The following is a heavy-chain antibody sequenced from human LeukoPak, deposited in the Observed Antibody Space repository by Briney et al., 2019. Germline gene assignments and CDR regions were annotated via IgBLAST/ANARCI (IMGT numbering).Heavy chain of an antibody. CDR2: TYYRSKWYN. Sequence: SQTLSLTCAISGDSVSSNSAGWSWIRQSPSRGLEWPGRTYYRSKWYNDYAISVKSRITINPDTSKNQFSLQLNSVTPEDTAVYYCARGGGAIATWGQGTLVTVSS. J-gene: IGHJ5*02. CDR1: GDSVSSNSAG. CDR3: ARGGGAIAT. V-gene: IGHV6-1*01. D-gene: IGHD3-16*01.